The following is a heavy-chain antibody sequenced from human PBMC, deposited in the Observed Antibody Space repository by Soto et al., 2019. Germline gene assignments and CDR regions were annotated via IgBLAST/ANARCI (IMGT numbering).Heavy chain of an antibody. CDR2: INPNSGGT. Sequence: GASVKVSCKASGYTFTGYYMHWVRQAPGQGLEWMGWINPNSGGTNYAQKFQGRVTMTRDTSISTAYMELSRLRSDDTAVYYCARGGPIAVAGSRSPADYWGQGTLVTVSS. V-gene: IGHV1-2*02. CDR3: ARGGPIAVAGSRSPADY. J-gene: IGHJ4*02. D-gene: IGHD6-19*01. CDR1: GYTFTGYY.